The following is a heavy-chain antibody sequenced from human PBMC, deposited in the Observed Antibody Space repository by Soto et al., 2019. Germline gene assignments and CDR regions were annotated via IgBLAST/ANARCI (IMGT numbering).Heavy chain of an antibody. D-gene: IGHD2-21*01. J-gene: IGHJ4*02. CDR2: ISRSSSTI. V-gene: IGHV3-48*01. Sequence: EVQVVESGGGLVQPGGSLRLSCAASGFTFSSYSMNWVRQAPGKGLEWVSYISRSSSTIFYADSVKGRFTFSKDNAPSPLYLQMNRLRAEDTAVYYCARDIAGGGQGTLVTVSS. CDR3: ARDIAG. CDR1: GFTFSSYS.